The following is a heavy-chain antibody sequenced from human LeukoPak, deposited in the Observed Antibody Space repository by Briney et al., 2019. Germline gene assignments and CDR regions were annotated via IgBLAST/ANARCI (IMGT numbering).Heavy chain of an antibody. D-gene: IGHD6-13*01. CDR3: ARVASSGTIDH. V-gene: IGHV1-2*02. CDR2: INPNTGVT. Sequence: GASVKVSCKASGDIFTGNYLHWVRQAPGQGLEWVGWINPNTGVTNYAQKLLGRVTMTRDTSITTAYMELSRLTSDDTGIYYCARVASSGTIDHWGQGTLVTVSS. J-gene: IGHJ4*02. CDR1: GDIFTGNY.